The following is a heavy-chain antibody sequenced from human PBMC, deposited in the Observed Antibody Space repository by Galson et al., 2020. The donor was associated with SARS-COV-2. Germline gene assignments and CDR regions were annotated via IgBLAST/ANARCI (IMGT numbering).Heavy chain of an antibody. Sequence: SETLSLTCTVSGGSISSYYWSWIRQPAGKGLEWIGRIYTSGSTNYNPSLKNRVTMSVDTSKNQFSLKLSSVTAADTAVYYCARGVLLWFGELHYYYYMDVWGKGTTVTISS. D-gene: IGHD3-10*01. J-gene: IGHJ6*03. CDR2: IYTSGST. V-gene: IGHV4-4*07. CDR3: ARGVLLWFGELHYYYYMDV. CDR1: GGSISSYY.